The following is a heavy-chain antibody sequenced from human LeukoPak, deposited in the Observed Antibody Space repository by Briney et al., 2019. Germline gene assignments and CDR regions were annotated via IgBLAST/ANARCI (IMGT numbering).Heavy chain of an antibody. Sequence: ASVKVSCTASGYTFTGYYMHWVRQAPGQGLEWMGWINPNSGGTNYTQKFQGRVTMTRDTSISTAYMELSRLRSDDTAVYYCARDPGGYCSGGSCHIHYWGQGTLVTVSS. V-gene: IGHV1-2*02. J-gene: IGHJ4*02. CDR2: INPNSGGT. CDR1: GYTFTGYY. CDR3: ARDPGGYCSGGSCHIHY. D-gene: IGHD2-15*01.